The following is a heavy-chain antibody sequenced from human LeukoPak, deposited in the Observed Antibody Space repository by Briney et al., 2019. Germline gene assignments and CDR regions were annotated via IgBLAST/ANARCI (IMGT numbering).Heavy chain of an antibody. CDR2: ISWNSGSI. Sequence: GGSLRLSCAASGFTFDDYAMHWVRQAPGKGLEWVSGISWNSGSIGYADSVKGRFTISRDNAKNSLYLQMNSLRAEDMALYYCAKGVYSSGSADAFDIWGQGTMVTISS. CDR3: AKGVYSSGSADAFDI. D-gene: IGHD6-19*01. J-gene: IGHJ3*02. V-gene: IGHV3-9*03. CDR1: GFTFDDYA.